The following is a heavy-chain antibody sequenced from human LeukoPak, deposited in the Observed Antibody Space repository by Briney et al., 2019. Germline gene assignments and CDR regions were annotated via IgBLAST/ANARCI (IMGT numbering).Heavy chain of an antibody. D-gene: IGHD5-12*01. CDR2: IYTDGRT. Sequence: GGSLRLSCAASGFSVSSNYMSWFRQTPGMGLEWVSVIYTDGRTYYTDSVQGRFTISRDNSQNTVFLQMNILRAEDTAVYYCARESGYAVGDYWGQGTLVTVSP. V-gene: IGHV3-53*01. CDR1: GFSVSSNY. CDR3: ARESGYAVGDY. J-gene: IGHJ4*02.